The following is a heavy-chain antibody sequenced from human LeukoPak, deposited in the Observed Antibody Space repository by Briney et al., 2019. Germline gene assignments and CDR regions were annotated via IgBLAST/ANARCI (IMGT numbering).Heavy chain of an antibody. CDR1: GYTFTSYD. CDR3: ARDPHSGYDYTTRLGYFDL. D-gene: IGHD5-12*01. J-gene: IGHJ2*01. Sequence: GASVKVSCKASGYTFTSYDINWVRQATGQGLEWLGWMNPNSGNTGYAQKFQGRVTMTRNTSISTAYMELSSLRSEDTAVYYCARDPHSGYDYTTRLGYFDLWGRGTLVTVSS. CDR2: MNPNSGNT. V-gene: IGHV1-8*01.